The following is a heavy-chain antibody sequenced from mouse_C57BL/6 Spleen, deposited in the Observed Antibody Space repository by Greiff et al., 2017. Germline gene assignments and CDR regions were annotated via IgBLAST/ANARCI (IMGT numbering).Heavy chain of an antibody. V-gene: IGHV1-80*01. J-gene: IGHJ3*01. CDR3: ARDSSGSAWFAY. CDR1: GYAFSSYW. Sequence: VQLQQSGAELVKPGASVKISCKASGYAFSSYWMNWVKQRPGKGLEWIGQIYPGDGDTNYNGKFKGKATLTADKSSSTAYMQLSSLTSEDSAVYFCARDSSGSAWFAYWGQGTLVTVSA. D-gene: IGHD3-2*02. CDR2: IYPGDGDT.